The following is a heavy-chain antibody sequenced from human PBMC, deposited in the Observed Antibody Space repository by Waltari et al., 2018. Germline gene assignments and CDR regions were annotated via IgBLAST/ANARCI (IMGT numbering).Heavy chain of an antibody. D-gene: IGHD3-9*01. CDR3: AKRWAIYYFEY. CDR1: GFTFKNFA. V-gene: IGHV3-23*04. Sequence: EVQLVESGGGLVQPGGSLSLSCAASGFTFKNFAMSWGRQAPGKGLEWVSTITESGDTFYADSVKGRFATSRDNYKNTLSLQMNSLRAEDTAVYYCAKRWAIYYFEYWGQGNLVTISS. CDR2: ITESGDT. J-gene: IGHJ4*02.